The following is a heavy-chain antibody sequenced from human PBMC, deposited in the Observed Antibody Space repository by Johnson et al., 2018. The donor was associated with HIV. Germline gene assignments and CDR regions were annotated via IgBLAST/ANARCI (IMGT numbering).Heavy chain of an antibody. CDR1: GFTFSSYA. Sequence: VQLVESGGGVVQPGGSLRLSCAASGFTFSSYAMHWVRQAPGKGLEWVAVISYDGSNKYYADSVKGRLTISRDNSKNTLYLQMNSLRAEDTAVYYCARSQTMIVDGADAFDIWGQGTMVTVSS. CDR3: ARSQTMIVDGADAFDI. D-gene: IGHD3-22*01. CDR2: ISYDGSNK. V-gene: IGHV3-30-3*01. J-gene: IGHJ3*02.